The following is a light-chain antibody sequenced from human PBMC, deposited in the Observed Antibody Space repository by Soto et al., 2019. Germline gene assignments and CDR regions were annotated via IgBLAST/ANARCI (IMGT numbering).Light chain of an antibody. CDR2: ATS. J-gene: IGLJ3*02. CDR3: QSYDTTLGGWL. Sequence: QLVLTQPPSVSGAPGQRVTISCTGSSSNVGTAYEVHWYQQLPGTAPTLLIFATSNRASGVPARFSGSKSGTSASLAITGLQADDEATYYCQSYDTTLGGWLFGGGTKLTVL. CDR1: SSNVGTAYE. V-gene: IGLV1-40*01.